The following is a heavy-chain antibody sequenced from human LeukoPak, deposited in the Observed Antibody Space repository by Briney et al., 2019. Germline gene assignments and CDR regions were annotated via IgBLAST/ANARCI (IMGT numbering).Heavy chain of an antibody. J-gene: IGHJ4*02. CDR3: VPKGTEGY. Sequence: GGSLRLSCSASGFAFSAYAMHWVRQAPGKGLQYVSAISPTGDSTYYADSVKGRFSISRDNSKNTLYLQVSSLRPEDTAVYYCVPKGTEGYWGQGTLVIASS. CDR2: ISPTGDST. CDR1: GFAFSAYA. V-gene: IGHV3-64D*06.